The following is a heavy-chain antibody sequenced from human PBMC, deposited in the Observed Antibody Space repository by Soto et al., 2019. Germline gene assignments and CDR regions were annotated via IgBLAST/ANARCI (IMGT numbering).Heavy chain of an antibody. J-gene: IGHJ3*02. CDR2: ISGSGDIT. CDR1: GFTFRNYV. CDR3: VKDLDWSFIRTVEFRTDGFDI. V-gene: IGHV3-23*01. D-gene: IGHD3-9*01. Sequence: GGSLRLSCAASGFTFRNYVMSWVRQSPGKGLECVSVISGSGDITYYADSVKGRFTISRDNSKNTLYLQMNSLRAEDTAVYYCVKDLDWSFIRTVEFRTDGFDIWGQGTMVTVSS.